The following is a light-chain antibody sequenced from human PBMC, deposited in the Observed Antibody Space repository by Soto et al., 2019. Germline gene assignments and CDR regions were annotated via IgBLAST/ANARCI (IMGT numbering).Light chain of an antibody. Sequence: DIQMTQSPSSLSASVGDIVTITCRASQDISNFLNWYQQKTGKAPQLLIYDPTKLETGVPSRFRGRESWTDFTFTMSSLQHEDIPPYYCQQHDHLPAFRGGAKVDIK. J-gene: IGKJ4*01. CDR3: QQHDHLPA. CDR1: QDISNF. CDR2: DPT. V-gene: IGKV1-33*01.